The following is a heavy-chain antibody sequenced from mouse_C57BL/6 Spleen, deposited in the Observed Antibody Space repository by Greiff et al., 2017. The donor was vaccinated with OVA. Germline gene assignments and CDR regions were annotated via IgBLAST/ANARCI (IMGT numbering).Heavy chain of an antibody. CDR1: GFTFSDYG. V-gene: IGHV5-15*01. J-gene: IGHJ4*01. D-gene: IGHD1-1*01. Sequence: VQLKESGGGLVQPGGSLKLSCAASGFTFSDYGMAWVRQAPRKGPEWVAFISNLAYSIYYADTVTGRFTISREKAKNTLYLAMSSLRSEDTAMYYCARLYGSSLYYAMDYWGQGTSVTVSS. CDR3: ARLYGSSLYYAMDY. CDR2: ISNLAYSI.